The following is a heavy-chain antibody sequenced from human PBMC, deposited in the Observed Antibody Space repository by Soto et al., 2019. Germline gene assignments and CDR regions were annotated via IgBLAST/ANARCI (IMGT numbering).Heavy chain of an antibody. J-gene: IGHJ1*01. D-gene: IGHD2-8*02. CDR3: AREPSSDPRGTDN. Sequence: TLSLTCTVSGGSINSGTYYWTWIRHHPGKGLEWIGFIYYSGSTYYNPSLKSRVTISVDTSKNQVSLILTSVVAADTPVSHSAREPSSDPRGTDNWGQGTLVTVSS. V-gene: IGHV4-31*03. CDR1: GGSINSGTYY. CDR2: IYYSGST.